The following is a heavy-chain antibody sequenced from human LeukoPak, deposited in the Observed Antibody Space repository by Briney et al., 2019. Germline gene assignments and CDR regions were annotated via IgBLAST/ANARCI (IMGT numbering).Heavy chain of an antibody. CDR1: GGSITNTGAY. CDR2: IYYSGSA. V-gene: IGHV4-39*07. Sequence: SEPLSLTCTVSGGSITNTGAYWVWIRQSPGKGLEWIGSIYYSGSAYYTPSLRSRVTISVATSKSLFSLTLSSVTAADTAVYYCARDTGPSGTAFDYWGQGILVTVSS. D-gene: IGHD2-2*01. J-gene: IGHJ4*02. CDR3: ARDTGPSGTAFDY.